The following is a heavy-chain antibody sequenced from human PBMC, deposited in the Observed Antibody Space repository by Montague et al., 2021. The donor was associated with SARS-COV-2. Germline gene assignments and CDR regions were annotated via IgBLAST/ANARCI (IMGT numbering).Heavy chain of an antibody. CDR3: ARLRVEMATMIGNYYYYGMDV. V-gene: IGHV2-70*01. J-gene: IGHJ6*02. CDR1: GFSLSTSGMC. Sequence: PALVKPTQTLTLPCTFSGFSLSTSGMCVSWIRQPPGKALEWLALIDWDXYKYYSTSLKTRLTISKDTSKNQVVLTMTNMDPVDTATYCARLRVEMATMIGNYYYYGMDVWGQGTTVTVSS. D-gene: IGHD5-24*01. CDR2: IDWDXYK.